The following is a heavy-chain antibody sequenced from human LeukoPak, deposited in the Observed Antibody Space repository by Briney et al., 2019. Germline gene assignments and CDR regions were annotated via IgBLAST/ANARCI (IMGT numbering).Heavy chain of an antibody. D-gene: IGHD6-19*01. CDR2: IWYDGSNK. CDR1: GFTFSSYG. J-gene: IGHJ4*02. CDR3: ARDSSSGWRYFDY. V-gene: IGHV3-33*01. Sequence: GRSLRLSCAASGFTFSSYGMHWVRQAPGKGLEWVAVIWYDGSNKYYADSVKGRFTISRDNSKNTLYLQMNSLRAEDTAVYYCARDSSSGWRYFDYWGQGTLVTVSS.